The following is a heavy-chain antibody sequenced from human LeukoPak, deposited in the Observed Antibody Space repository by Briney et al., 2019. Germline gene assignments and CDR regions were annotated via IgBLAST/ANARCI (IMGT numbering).Heavy chain of an antibody. D-gene: IGHD2-15*01. V-gene: IGHV4-39*01. Sequence: SETLSLTCTVSGDSMTSSNHYWVWIRQPPGKGLEWIGSIYYGGSTYYNPSLKSRVTISQYTSKNQFSLKVHTVTAADTAVYHCARRSHCTGDSCYPVWGQGTTVTVSS. CDR2: IYYGGST. CDR3: ARRSHCTGDSCYPV. J-gene: IGHJ6*02. CDR1: GDSMTSSNHY.